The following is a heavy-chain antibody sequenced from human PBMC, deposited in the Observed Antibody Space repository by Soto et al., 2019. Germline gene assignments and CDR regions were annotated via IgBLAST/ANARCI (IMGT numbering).Heavy chain of an antibody. J-gene: IGHJ4*02. CDR1: GFTFSSYG. D-gene: IGHD6-19*01. CDR2: ISYDGSNK. Sequence: QVQLVESGGGVVQPGRSLRLSCAASGFTFSSYGMHWVRQAPGKGLEWVAVISYDGSNKYYVDSVKGRFTISRDNSKNTLYLQMNSLRAEDTAVYYCAKVGSSGWYGGFDYWGQGTLVTVSS. CDR3: AKVGSSGWYGGFDY. V-gene: IGHV3-30*18.